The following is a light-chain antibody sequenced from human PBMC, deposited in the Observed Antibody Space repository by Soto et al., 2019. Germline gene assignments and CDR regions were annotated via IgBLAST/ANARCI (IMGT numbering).Light chain of an antibody. V-gene: IGKV3-11*01. CDR3: QQRSNWPIT. CDR2: DAS. Sequence: EIVFTQSPATLSLSPGERATLGCRASQSVSSYLAWYQQKPGQAPRLLIYDASNRATGIPARFSGSGSGTDFTLTISSLEPEDFAVYYCQQRSNWPITFGQGTRLEIK. J-gene: IGKJ5*01. CDR1: QSVSSY.